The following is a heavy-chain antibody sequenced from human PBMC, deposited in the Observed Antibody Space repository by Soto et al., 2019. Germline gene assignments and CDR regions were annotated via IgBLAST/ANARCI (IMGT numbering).Heavy chain of an antibody. CDR2: IYHSGST. V-gene: IGHV4-59*01. CDR1: GYTFTSYG. J-gene: IGHJ1*01. Sequence: SCKASGYTFTSYGISWVRQPPGKGLEWIAYIYHSGSTNYNPSLKSRVTISVDTSKDQFSLKLSSVTAADTAVYYCARWTDYEYFQHWGQGTLVTVSS. CDR3: ARWTDYEYFQH. D-gene: IGHD4-17*01.